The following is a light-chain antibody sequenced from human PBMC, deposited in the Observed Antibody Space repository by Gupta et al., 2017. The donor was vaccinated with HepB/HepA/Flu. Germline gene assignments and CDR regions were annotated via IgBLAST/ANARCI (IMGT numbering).Light chain of an antibody. CDR2: RNT. CDR1: SSSIGAGYD. Sequence: QSVLTQPPSVSGAPGQRVTIPCTGISSSIGAGYDVHWYQQHPGTAPKLLIYRNTNRPSGVPARFSGSRSGTSAALAITGLQAEDEESYYCQSYDNSLTGHWVFGGGTKLTVL. CDR3: QSYDNSLTGHWV. J-gene: IGLJ3*02. V-gene: IGLV1-40*01.